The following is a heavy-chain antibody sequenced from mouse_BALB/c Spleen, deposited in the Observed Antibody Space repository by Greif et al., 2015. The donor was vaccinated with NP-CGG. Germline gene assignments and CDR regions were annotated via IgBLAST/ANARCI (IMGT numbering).Heavy chain of an antibody. Sequence: EVQGVESGGGLVKPGGSLKLSCAASGFTFSSYAMSWVRQSPEKRLEWVAEISSGGSYTYYPDTVTGRFTISRDNAKNTLYLEMSSLRSEDTAMYYCASEGGNNYFDYWGQGTTLTVSS. CDR2: ISSGGSYT. J-gene: IGHJ2*01. V-gene: IGHV5-9-4*01. CDR3: ASEGGNNYFDY. CDR1: GFTFSSYA. D-gene: IGHD2-1*01.